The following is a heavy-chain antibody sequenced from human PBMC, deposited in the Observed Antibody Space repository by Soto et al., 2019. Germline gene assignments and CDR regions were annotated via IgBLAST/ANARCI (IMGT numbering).Heavy chain of an antibody. CDR1: GYTFTSYA. J-gene: IGHJ6*02. Sequence: ASVKVSCKASGYTFTSYAMHWVRQAPGQRLEWMGWINAGNGNTKYSQKFQGRVTITRDTSASTAYMELSSLRSEDTAVYYCARPGSQLGDTDYYYYGMDVWGQGTTVTVSS. CDR2: INAGNGNT. CDR3: ARPGSQLGDTDYYYYGMDV. V-gene: IGHV1-3*01. D-gene: IGHD7-27*01.